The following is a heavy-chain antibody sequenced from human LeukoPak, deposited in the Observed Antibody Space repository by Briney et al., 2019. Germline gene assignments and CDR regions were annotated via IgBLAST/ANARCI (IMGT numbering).Heavy chain of an antibody. CDR3: ARDCASDCSIKGHYFFDL. CDR2: ISAYNGNT. V-gene: IGHV1-18*01. CDR1: GYTFTSYG. D-gene: IGHD2-21*02. J-gene: IGHJ2*01. Sequence: ASVKVSCKASGYTFTSYGISWVRQAPGQGLEWMGWISAYNGNTNYAQKLQGRVTMTTDTSTSTAYMELRSLRFDDTAVYYCARDCASDCSIKGHYFFDLWGRGTLVTVSS.